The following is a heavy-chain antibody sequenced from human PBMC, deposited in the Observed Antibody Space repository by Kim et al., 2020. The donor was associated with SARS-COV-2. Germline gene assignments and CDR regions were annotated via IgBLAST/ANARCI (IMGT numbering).Heavy chain of an antibody. CDR3: AREGYSYGADY. V-gene: IGHV3-30*04. Sequence: GGSLRLSCAASGFTFSSYAMHWVRQAPGKGLEWVAVISYDGSNKYYVDSVKGRFTISRDNSKNTLYLQMNSLRAEDTAVYYCAREGYSYGADYWGQGTLVTVSS. J-gene: IGHJ4*02. CDR2: ISYDGSNK. D-gene: IGHD5-18*01. CDR1: GFTFSSYA.